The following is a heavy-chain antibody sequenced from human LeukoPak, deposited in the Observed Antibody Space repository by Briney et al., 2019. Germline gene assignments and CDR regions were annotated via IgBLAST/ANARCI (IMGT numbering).Heavy chain of an antibody. Sequence: GGSLRLSCAASGFTFSSYGMHWVRQAPGKGLEWVAVIWYDGSNKYYADSVKGRFTISRDNSKNTLYLQINSLRAEDTAVYYCARDWELGPWFDPWGQGTLVTVSS. D-gene: IGHD1-26*01. CDR1: GFTFSSYG. V-gene: IGHV3-33*01. CDR2: IWYDGSNK. J-gene: IGHJ5*02. CDR3: ARDWELGPWFDP.